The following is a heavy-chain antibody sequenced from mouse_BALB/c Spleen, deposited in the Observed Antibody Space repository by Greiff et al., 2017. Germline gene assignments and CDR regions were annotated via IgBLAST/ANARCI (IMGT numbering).Heavy chain of an antibody. V-gene: IGHV1-67*01. CDR3: ARGDYDGNYYAMDY. CDR1: GYTFTDYA. Sequence: QVQLQQSGPELVRPGVSVKISCKGSGYTFTDYAMHWVKQSHAKSLEWIGVISTYYGNTNYNQKFKGKATMTVDKSSSTAYMELARLTSEDSAIYYCARGDYDGNYYAMDYWGQGTSVTVSS. D-gene: IGHD2-4*01. CDR2: ISTYYGNT. J-gene: IGHJ4*01.